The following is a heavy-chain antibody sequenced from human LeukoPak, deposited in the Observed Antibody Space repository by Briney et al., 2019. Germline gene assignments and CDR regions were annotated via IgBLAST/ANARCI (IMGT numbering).Heavy chain of an antibody. CDR3: ARDNRRWLQSIRYYYYGMDV. V-gene: IGHV3-23*01. CDR2: ITSSYIRE. Sequence: PGGSLRLSCAASGFTFSSYAVNWVRQAPGKGLEWVSAITSSYIREHYADSVKGRFTISRDNSKNTLYLQMNSLRAEDTAVYYCARDNRRWLQSIRYYYYGMDVWGQGTTVTVSS. D-gene: IGHD5-24*01. CDR1: GFTFSSYA. J-gene: IGHJ6*02.